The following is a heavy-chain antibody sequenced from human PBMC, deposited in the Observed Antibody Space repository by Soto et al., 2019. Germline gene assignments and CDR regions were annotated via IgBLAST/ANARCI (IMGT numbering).Heavy chain of an antibody. CDR2: INPAGST. J-gene: IGHJ6*03. CDR1: GGSFSGYY. V-gene: IGHV4-34*01. Sequence: SETLSLTCAVYGGSFSGYYWSWIRQPPGKGLEWIGEINPAGSTNYNPSLKSRVTISVDTSKNQFSLRLSSVTAADTAMYYCARGLSFSGYYYFMDVWGKGTTVTVSS. CDR3: ARGLSFSGYYYFMDV. D-gene: IGHD6-13*01.